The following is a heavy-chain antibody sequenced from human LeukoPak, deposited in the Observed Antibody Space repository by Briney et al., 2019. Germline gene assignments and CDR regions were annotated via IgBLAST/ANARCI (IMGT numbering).Heavy chain of an antibody. CDR2: IYNSGST. D-gene: IGHD4-17*01. J-gene: IGHJ3*02. CDR1: GYSICSTYY. Sequence: SETLSLTCAVSGYSICSTYYWAWIRQPPGKGLEWIASIYNSGSTYYNLSLKSRVTISIDTSKNQFSLKVSSVTAADTAVYYCARNMTTVTPGVFDIWGQGTVVTVSS. CDR3: ARNMTTVTPGVFDI. V-gene: IGHV4-38-2*01.